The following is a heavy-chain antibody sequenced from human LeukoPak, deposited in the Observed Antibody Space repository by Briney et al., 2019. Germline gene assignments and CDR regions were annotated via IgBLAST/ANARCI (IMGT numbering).Heavy chain of an antibody. CDR3: ARVGKSGWDFDH. CDR2: INEGGGLK. Sequence: GESLRLSCAASGFTFSAYCMTWVRQAPGKGLEWVAIINEGGGLKYYVDSVKGRFTISGDNTNNSLYLQMISPRVDDTAVYYCARVGKSGWDFDHWGQGTLVTVSS. J-gene: IGHJ4*02. CDR1: GFTFSAYC. V-gene: IGHV3-7*01. D-gene: IGHD6-19*01.